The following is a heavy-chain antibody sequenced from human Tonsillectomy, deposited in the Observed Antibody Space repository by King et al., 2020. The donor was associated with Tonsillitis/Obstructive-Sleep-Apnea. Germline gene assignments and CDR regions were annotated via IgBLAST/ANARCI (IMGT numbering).Heavy chain of an antibody. J-gene: IGHJ5*02. CDR1: GGTFSSYD. Sequence: VQLVESGAEVKKPGSSVKVSCKASGGTFSSYDINWVRQAPGQGLEWMGGIIPILGTAKYAQKFQGRVTITADESTSTAYMELSSLRSEDTAVYYCARGKGGTTTLLDWFDPWGQGTLVTVSS. V-gene: IGHV1-69*01. CDR2: IIPILGTA. CDR3: ARGKGGTTTLLDWFDP. D-gene: IGHD4-17*01.